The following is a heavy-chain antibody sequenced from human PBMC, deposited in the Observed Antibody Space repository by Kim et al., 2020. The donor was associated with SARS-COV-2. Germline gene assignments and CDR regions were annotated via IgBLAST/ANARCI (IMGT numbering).Heavy chain of an antibody. J-gene: IGHJ6*02. Sequence: GGSLRLSCAASGFTFSTYGMHWVRQAPGKGLEWVALISYDGSNKYYADSVKGRFTISRDNSKNTLYLQMDSLRAEDTAVYYCAKAVVRVVNFHYYGMDVWGQGTSVTVSS. CDR3: AKAVVRVVNFHYYGMDV. CDR1: GFTFSTYG. V-gene: IGHV3-30*18. CDR2: ISYDGSNK. D-gene: IGHD3-10*01.